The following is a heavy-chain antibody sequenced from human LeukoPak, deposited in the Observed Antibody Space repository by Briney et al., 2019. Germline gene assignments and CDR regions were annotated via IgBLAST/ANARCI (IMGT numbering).Heavy chain of an antibody. CDR3: ATPIVGGLYFDY. CDR1: GYTLTELY. D-gene: IGHD1-26*01. CDR2: CDPEDGET. J-gene: IGHJ4*02. Sequence: SVKVSCKFSGYTLTELYMQWVRQAPGKGLEWMGGCDPEDGETVYAQEFEGRVTMTADTSTDTAYMELSSLRSEDTAVYYCATPIVGGLYFDYWGQGTLVTVSS. V-gene: IGHV1-24*01.